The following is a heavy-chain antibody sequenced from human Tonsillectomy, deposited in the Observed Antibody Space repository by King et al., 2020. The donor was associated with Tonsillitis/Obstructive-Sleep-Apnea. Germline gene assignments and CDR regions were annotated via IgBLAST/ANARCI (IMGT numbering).Heavy chain of an antibody. CDR1: GGSISSSFYS. D-gene: IGHD4-11*01. J-gene: IGHJ5*02. CDR2: FYYSGST. Sequence: QLQESGPGLVKPSETLSLTCPVSGGSISSSFYSWDWIRQPPGKGLEWIGSFYYSGSTYSNPSLKSRVTISVDTSKNQFSLKLSSVTAADTAVYYCARAYSKEATGWWDNWFDPWGQGTLVTVSS. V-gene: IGHV4-39*07. CDR3: ARAYSKEATGWWDNWFDP.